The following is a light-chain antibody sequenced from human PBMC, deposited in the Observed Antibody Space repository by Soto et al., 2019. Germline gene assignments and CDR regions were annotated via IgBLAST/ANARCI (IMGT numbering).Light chain of an antibody. Sequence: QSVLTQPPSVSGAPGQRVTISCTGSSSNIGAGYDVHWYQQLPGTAPKLLIYGNSNRPSGVPDRFSGSKSGTSASLAITGLQADDYSYYYCQSYDSSLSGSXVFXPGTKLTVL. CDR1: SSNIGAGYD. V-gene: IGLV1-40*01. CDR3: QSYDSSLSGSXV. CDR2: GNS. J-gene: IGLJ1*01.